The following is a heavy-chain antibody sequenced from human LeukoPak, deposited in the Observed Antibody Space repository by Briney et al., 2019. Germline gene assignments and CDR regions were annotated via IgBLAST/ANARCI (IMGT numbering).Heavy chain of an antibody. CDR2: ISWNSGSI. CDR1: GFTFYDYA. J-gene: IGHJ4*02. D-gene: IGHD2-2*02. V-gene: IGHV3-9*01. Sequence: PGGSLRLSCAASGFTFYDYAMHWVRHAPGKGLEWVSGISWNSGSIDYADSVKGRFTISRDNAKNSLYLQMNSLRAEDTALYYCAKATQDHCSSTSCYMDAVDYWGQGTLVTVSS. CDR3: AKATQDHCSSTSCYMDAVDY.